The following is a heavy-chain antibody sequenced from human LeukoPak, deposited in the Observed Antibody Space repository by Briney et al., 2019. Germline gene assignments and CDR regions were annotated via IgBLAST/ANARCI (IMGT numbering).Heavy chain of an antibody. D-gene: IGHD4-17*01. J-gene: IGHJ4*02. Sequence: GGSLRLSCAASGFTFSSYSMNWVRQAPGKGLEWVSYISSSSSTIYYADSVRGRFTISRDNAKNSLYLQMNSLRAEDTAVYYCARVVLAGDYVFDYWGQGTLVTVSS. CDR1: GFTFSSYS. CDR2: ISSSSSTI. CDR3: ARVVLAGDYVFDY. V-gene: IGHV3-48*04.